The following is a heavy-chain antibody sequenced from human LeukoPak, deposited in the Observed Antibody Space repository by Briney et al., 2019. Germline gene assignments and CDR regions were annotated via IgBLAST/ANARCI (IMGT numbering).Heavy chain of an antibody. CDR1: GFTFSSYT. V-gene: IGHV3-30-3*01. CDR2: ISYDGSNK. D-gene: IGHD2-2*01. J-gene: IGHJ4*02. Sequence: GGSLRLSCAASGFTFSSYTMHWVRQAPGKGLEWVAVISYDGSNKYYADSVKGRFTISRDDSKNTLYLQMNSLRAEDTAVYYCARVKGSSTFDYWGQGTLVTVSS. CDR3: ARVKGSSTFDY.